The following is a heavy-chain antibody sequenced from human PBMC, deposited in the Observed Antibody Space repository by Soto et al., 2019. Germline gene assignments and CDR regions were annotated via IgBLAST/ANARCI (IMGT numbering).Heavy chain of an antibody. V-gene: IGHV4-31*03. Sequence: SETLSLTCTVSGGSISGGGYYWSWIRQHPGKGLEWIGYIYDSGSTYYNPSLKSRVTISVDTSKNQFSLKLSSVTSADTAVYYCARGEGYYDPNYFDYWGQGNLVTVSS. CDR3: ARGEGYYDPNYFDY. CDR1: GGSISGGGYY. D-gene: IGHD3-22*01. CDR2: IYDSGST. J-gene: IGHJ4*02.